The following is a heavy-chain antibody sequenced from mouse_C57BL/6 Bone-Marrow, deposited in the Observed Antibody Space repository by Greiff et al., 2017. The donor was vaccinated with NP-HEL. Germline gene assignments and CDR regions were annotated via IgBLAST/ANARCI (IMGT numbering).Heavy chain of an antibody. Sequence: EVQVVESGGGLVKPGGSLKLSCAASGFTFSDYGMHWVRQAPEKGLEWVAYISSGSSTIYYADTVKGRFTISRDNAKNTLFLQMTSLRSEDTAMYYCERNYGSSYTSYWYFDVWGTGTTVTVSS. J-gene: IGHJ1*03. CDR1: GFTFSDYG. CDR3: ERNYGSSYTSYWYFDV. D-gene: IGHD1-1*01. V-gene: IGHV5-17*01. CDR2: ISSGSSTI.